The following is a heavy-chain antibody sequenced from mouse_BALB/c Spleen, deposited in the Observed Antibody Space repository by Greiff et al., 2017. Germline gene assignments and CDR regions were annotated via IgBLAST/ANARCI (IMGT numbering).Heavy chain of an antibody. CDR1: GFNIKDTY. Sequence: VQLKESGAELVKPGASVKLSCTASGFNIKDTYMHWVKQRPEQGLEWIGRIDPANGNTKYDPKFQGKATITADTSSNTAYLQLSSLTSEDTAVYYCASGSSGDYFDYWGQGTTLTVSS. CDR2: IDPANGNT. CDR3: ASGSSGDYFDY. J-gene: IGHJ2*01. V-gene: IGHV14-3*02. D-gene: IGHD1-1*01.